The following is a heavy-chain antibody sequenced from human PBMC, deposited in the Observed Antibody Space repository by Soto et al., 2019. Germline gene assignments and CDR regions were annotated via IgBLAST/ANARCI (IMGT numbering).Heavy chain of an antibody. J-gene: IGHJ3*02. Sequence: QVPLVRSGGEVKKPGASVKVSCKASGYTFSTYGISWVRQAPGQGLKWMGWIGAYNGDTNYAQKLQGRVTMTTDTSTSTAYMELTSLRSDDTAIYYCARDRGYSPDSFDIWGQGKMVTVNS. CDR1: GYTFSTYG. CDR2: IGAYNGDT. V-gene: IGHV1-18*01. CDR3: ARDRGYSPDSFDI. D-gene: IGHD5-18*01.